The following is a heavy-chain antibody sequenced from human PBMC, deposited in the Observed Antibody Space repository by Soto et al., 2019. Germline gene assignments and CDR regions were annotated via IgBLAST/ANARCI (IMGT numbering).Heavy chain of an antibody. D-gene: IGHD2-21*02. CDR2: IYYSGST. CDR3: ARQRNSVVTQDSLDV. J-gene: IGHJ1*01. V-gene: IGHV4-39*01. Sequence: SETLSLTCTVTGDSISSRSYYWGWIRQPPGKGLEWIGSIYYSGSTYNNPSLRSRVSMSIDTSKDQFSLKLKSVTAADTALYFCARQRNSVVTQDSLDVWGPGSLVAVSS. CDR1: GDSISSRSYY.